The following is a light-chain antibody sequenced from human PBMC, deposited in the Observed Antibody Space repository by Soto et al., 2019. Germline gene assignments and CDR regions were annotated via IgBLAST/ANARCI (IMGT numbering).Light chain of an antibody. CDR2: AAS. CDR1: QSISNF. Sequence: DIQMTQSPSSLSASVGDSVTITCRASQSISNFLNWYQQKPGKAPKLLIYAASSFQSGVPSRFSGSGSGTDFTLTISSLQPEDFATYYCQQSYSTPRTFGQGTKVEIK. CDR3: QQSYSTPRT. V-gene: IGKV1-39*01. J-gene: IGKJ1*01.